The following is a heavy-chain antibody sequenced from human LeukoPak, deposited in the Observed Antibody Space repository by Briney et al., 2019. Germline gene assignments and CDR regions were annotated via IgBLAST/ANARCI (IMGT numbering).Heavy chain of an antibody. D-gene: IGHD1-26*01. V-gene: IGHV3-21*01. Sequence: GGSLRLSCAASGFTFSSYAMSWVRQAPGKGLEWVSSISSRSSYIHYADSVKGRFTFSRDNAKNSLYLQMNSLRAEDTAVYYCARDNTLGGFDYWGQGTLVTVSS. CDR2: ISSRSSYI. CDR3: ARDNTLGGFDY. CDR1: GFTFSSYA. J-gene: IGHJ4*02.